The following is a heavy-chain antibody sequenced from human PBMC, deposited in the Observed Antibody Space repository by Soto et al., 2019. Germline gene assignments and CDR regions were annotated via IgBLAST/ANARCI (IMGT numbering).Heavy chain of an antibody. CDR2: IYYGGST. J-gene: IGHJ4*02. CDR3: AAYSHKGY. D-gene: IGHD3-16*01. Sequence: EEQLVESGGDLVQPGGSLRLSCAASGFTVSNNYMSWVRQAPGKGLEWVSLIYYGGSTYYADSVKGRFTISRDSSKNILYLQMNSLRAEDTAMYYCAAYSHKGYWGQGTLVTVSS. CDR1: GFTVSNNY. V-gene: IGHV3-66*01.